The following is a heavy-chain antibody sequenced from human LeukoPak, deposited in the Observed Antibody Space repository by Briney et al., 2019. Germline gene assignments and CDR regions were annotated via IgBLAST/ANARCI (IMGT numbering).Heavy chain of an antibody. J-gene: IGHJ4*02. CDR1: GFTFSNHW. D-gene: IGHD1-26*01. CDR3: ARDVLGGFFDY. CDR2: IKQDASEK. Sequence: PGGSLRLSCEVSGFTFSNHWMSWIRQAPGKGLEWVANIKQDASEKYYVDSVKGRFTISRDNAKNSVYLQMNSLRADDTAVYFCARDVLGGFFDYWGQGTLVTVSS. V-gene: IGHV3-7*01.